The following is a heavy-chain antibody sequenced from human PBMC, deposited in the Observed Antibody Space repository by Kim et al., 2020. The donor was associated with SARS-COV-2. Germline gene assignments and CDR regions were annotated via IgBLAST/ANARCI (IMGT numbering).Heavy chain of an antibody. J-gene: IGHJ5*02. CDR2: SNEDGSIT. CDR3: ERDLSGSDDL. D-gene: IGHD5-12*01. CDR1: GFTFSKYW. V-gene: IGHV3-74*01. Sequence: GGSLRLSCAASGFTFSKYWMHWVRQVPGEGLVWVSRSNEDGSITNYADSVRGRLTISRDNARSTLYLQMNSLGAEDTALYYCERDLSGSDDLWGQGTLVTVST.